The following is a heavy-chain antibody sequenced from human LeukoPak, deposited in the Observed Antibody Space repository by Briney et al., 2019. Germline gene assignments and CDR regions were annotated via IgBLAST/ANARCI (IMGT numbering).Heavy chain of an antibody. J-gene: IGHJ4*02. CDR2: IYISGSGST. V-gene: IGHV4-4*07. CDR1: GGSISSYY. Sequence: PSETLSLTCTVSGGSISSYYWSWIRQPAGKGLEWIGRIYISGSGSTNYNPSLKSRVTMSVDTSKSQFSLNLSSVTAADTAVYFCARDPDYYDPGYWGQGTLVTVSS. D-gene: IGHD3-22*01. CDR3: ARDPDYYDPGY.